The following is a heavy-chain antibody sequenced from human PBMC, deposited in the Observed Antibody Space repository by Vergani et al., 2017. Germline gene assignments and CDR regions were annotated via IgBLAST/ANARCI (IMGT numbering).Heavy chain of an antibody. V-gene: IGHV3-30*03. CDR3: ARDMTYIFVSSSDYSHWLYY. D-gene: IGHD3-22*01. J-gene: IGHJ4*02. CDR2: ISKDGTHD. Sequence: QVSLVESGGGVVQPGRSLTLTCSASGFGFKNFAMHWVRQAPGKGLEWVATISKDGTHDYYEPSVRGRFAVSRDNFKNTMYLQMDRLTTDDTAVYFCARDMTYIFVSSSDYSHWLYYWVQGILVTVSS. CDR1: GFGFKNFA.